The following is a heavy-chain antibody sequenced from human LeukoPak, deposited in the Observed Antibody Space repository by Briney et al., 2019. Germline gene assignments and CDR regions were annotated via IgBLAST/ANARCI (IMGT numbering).Heavy chain of an antibody. CDR1: GITFSSYG. CDR3: AKMGYCGGDCYTYYFHY. D-gene: IGHD2-21*02. J-gene: IGHJ4*02. V-gene: IGHV3-23*01. CDR2: ISGSGGST. Sequence: GGSLRLSCAASGITFSSYGMSWVRQAPGKGLEWVSAISGSGGSTYYADSVKGRFTISRDNSKNTLYLQMNSLRAEDTAVYYCAKMGYCGGDCYTYYFHYWGQGTLVTVSS.